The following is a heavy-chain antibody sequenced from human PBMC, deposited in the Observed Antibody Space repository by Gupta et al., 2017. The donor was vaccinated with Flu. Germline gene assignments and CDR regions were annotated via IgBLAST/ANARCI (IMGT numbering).Heavy chain of an antibody. V-gene: IGHV3-30*18. J-gene: IGHJ4*02. D-gene: IGHD3-22*01. CDR2: ISYDGSNK. Sequence: QVQLVESGGGVVQPGRSLRLSCAASGFTFSSYGMHWVRQAPGKGLEWVAVISYDGSNKYYADSVKGRFTISRDNSKNTLYLQMNSLRAEDTAVYYCAKDPTHYYDSSGYSNYWGQGTLVTVSS. CDR1: GFTFSSYG. CDR3: AKDPTHYYDSSGYSNY.